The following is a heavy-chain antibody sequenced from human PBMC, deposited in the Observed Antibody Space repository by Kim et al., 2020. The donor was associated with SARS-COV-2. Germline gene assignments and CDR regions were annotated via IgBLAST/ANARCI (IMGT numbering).Heavy chain of an antibody. V-gene: IGHV1-18*01. Sequence: YAPKLQGRVTMTTDTDTSTAYMELRSLRSDDTAVYYCARDPYGSGSYYNIWGQGTLVTVSS. CDR3: ARDPYGSGSYYNI. J-gene: IGHJ4*02. D-gene: IGHD3-10*01.